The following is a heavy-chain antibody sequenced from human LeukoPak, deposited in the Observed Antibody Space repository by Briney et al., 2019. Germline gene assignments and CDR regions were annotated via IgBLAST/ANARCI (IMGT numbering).Heavy chain of an antibody. CDR3: ARDYYGGNAFDY. CDR1: GDSISSYY. V-gene: IGHV4-59*01. J-gene: IGHJ4*02. Sequence: PSETLSLTCTVSGDSISSYYWSWVPHPPGKGLEWIGYIYYSGSTNYNPSLTSRVIISVDTSKHQFCLKLSSVTAADTAVYYCARDYYGGNAFDYWGQGTLVTVSS. D-gene: IGHD4-23*01. CDR2: IYYSGST.